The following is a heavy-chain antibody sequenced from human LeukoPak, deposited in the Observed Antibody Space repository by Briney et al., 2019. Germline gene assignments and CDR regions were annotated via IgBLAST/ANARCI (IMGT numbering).Heavy chain of an antibody. D-gene: IGHD2-21*01. J-gene: IGHJ4*02. Sequence: GGSLRLSCTGSGFTFSSYTLHGVRQAPGKDLEWVSSISSGGTFVFYAASVTGRFTISRDNAGKFLYLQMDSLRAEDTAVYYCATLGCAGENCPRAGRALGGYWGPGTLVTVSS. CDR2: ISSGGTFV. CDR3: ATLGCAGENCPRAGRALGGY. CDR1: GFTFSSYT. V-gene: IGHV3-21*01.